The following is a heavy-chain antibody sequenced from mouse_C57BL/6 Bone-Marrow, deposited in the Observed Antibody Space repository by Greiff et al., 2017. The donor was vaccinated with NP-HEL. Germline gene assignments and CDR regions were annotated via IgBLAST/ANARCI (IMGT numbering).Heavy chain of an antibody. CDR3: AISGGYDYDGRFAY. CDR2: INPNTGGT. D-gene: IGHD2-4*01. CDR1: GYTFTDYN. V-gene: IGHV1-18*01. Sequence: VQLKESGPELVKPGASVKIPCKASGYTFTDYNMDWVKQSHGKSLEWIGDINPNTGGTIYNQKFKGKATLTVDKSSSTAYMELRSLTSEDTAFYYCAISGGYDYDGRFAYWGQGTLVTVSA. J-gene: IGHJ3*01.